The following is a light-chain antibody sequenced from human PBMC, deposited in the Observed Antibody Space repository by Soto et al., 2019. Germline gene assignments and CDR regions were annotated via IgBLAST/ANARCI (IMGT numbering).Light chain of an antibody. CDR2: DVS. J-gene: IGLJ2*01. CDR3: CSYAGSYTWV. V-gene: IGLV2-11*01. Sequence: QSALTQPRSVSGSPGQSVTISCTGTSSDVGGYDFVSWYQQHPGKAPKLIIYDVSKRPSGVPDRFSGSKSGHTASLTISGLQAEDEADYYCCSYAGSYTWVFGGGTKLTVL. CDR1: SSDVGGYDF.